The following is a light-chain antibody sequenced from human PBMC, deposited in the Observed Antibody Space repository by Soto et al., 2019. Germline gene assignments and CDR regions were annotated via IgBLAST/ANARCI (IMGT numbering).Light chain of an antibody. J-gene: IGKJ4*01. Sequence: EIVLTQSPGTLSLSPGERATLSCRASQTISSSHLAWYQQKPGEAPRLLLYGASRRITGIPDRFRGSGSGTDFFLTITRLEPEDFAVYYCQQYGGSPLTFGGGTKVEIK. V-gene: IGKV3-20*01. CDR1: QTISSSH. CDR3: QQYGGSPLT. CDR2: GAS.